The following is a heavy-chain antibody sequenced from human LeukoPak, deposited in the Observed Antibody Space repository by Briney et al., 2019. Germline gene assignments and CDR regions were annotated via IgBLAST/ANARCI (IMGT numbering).Heavy chain of an antibody. CDR3: ARVHSGYYPLDY. J-gene: IGHJ4*02. CDR2: MNPNSGNT. Sequence: ASVKVSCKASGYTFTSYDINWVRQATGQGLEWMGWMNPNSGNTGYAQKFQGRVTMTRNTSISTAYMELSSLRSEDTAVYYCARVHSGYYPLDYWGQGTLVTVSS. D-gene: IGHD3-22*01. CDR1: GYTFTSYD. V-gene: IGHV1-8*01.